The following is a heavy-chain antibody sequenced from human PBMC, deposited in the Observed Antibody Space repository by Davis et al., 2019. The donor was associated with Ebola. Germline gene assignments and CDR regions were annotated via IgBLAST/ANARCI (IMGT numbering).Heavy chain of an antibody. V-gene: IGHV1-2*04. D-gene: IGHD3-16*01. J-gene: IGHJ4*02. CDR2: INPNSGGT. CDR1: GYTFTSYG. Sequence: AASVKVSCKASGYTFTSYGISWVRQAPGQGLEWMGWINPNSGGTNYAQKFQGWVTMTRDTSISTAYMELSRLRSDDTAVYYCARGERIMITFGGVPPSDYWGQGTLVTVSS. CDR3: ARGERIMITFGGVPPSDY.